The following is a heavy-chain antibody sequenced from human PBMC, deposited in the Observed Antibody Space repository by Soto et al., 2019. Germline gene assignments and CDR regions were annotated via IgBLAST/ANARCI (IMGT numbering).Heavy chain of an antibody. Sequence: EVQLVESGGGLVQPGGSLRLSCAASGFTFSSYSMNWVRQAPGKGLEWVSYISSSSSTIYYADSVKGRFTISRDNAKNSLYLQMNSLRAEDTAVYYCARDKGSPWFGELPPYYFDYWGQGTLVTVSS. D-gene: IGHD3-10*01. J-gene: IGHJ4*02. CDR2: ISSSSSTI. V-gene: IGHV3-48*01. CDR3: ARDKGSPWFGELPPYYFDY. CDR1: GFTFSSYS.